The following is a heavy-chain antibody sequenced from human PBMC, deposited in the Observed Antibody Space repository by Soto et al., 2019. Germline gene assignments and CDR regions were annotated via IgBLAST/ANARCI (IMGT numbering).Heavy chain of an antibody. D-gene: IGHD6-19*01. Sequence: QPWGSLRLSCAASGFTFNNYAMSWVRQAPGKGLEWVSTISGSGGSTHYADSVKGRFAISRDNSKNTLYLQMNSLRAEDTAVYYCAKFGGVQWLIFCADWGQGTLVNVS. J-gene: IGHJ4*02. CDR3: AKFGGVQWLIFCAD. CDR2: ISGSGGST. CDR1: GFTFNNYA. V-gene: IGHV3-23*01.